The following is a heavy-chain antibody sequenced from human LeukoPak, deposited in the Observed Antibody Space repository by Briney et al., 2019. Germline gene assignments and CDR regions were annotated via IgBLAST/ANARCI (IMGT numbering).Heavy chain of an antibody. CDR2: ISSSSSYT. V-gene: IGHV3-11*06. D-gene: IGHD6-19*01. CDR1: GFTFSDYY. Sequence: GGSLRLSCAASGFTFSDYYMSWIRQAPGKGLEWVSYISSSSSYTNYADSVKGRFTISRDNAKNSLYLQMNSLRAEDTAVYYYARDNSSGSRGWFDPWGQGTLVTVSS. J-gene: IGHJ5*02. CDR3: ARDNSSGSRGWFDP.